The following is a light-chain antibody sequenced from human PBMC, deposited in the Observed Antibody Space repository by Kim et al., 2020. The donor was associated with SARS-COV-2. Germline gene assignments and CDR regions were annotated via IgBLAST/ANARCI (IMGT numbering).Light chain of an antibody. Sequence: SSELTQDPAVSVALGQTVRITCQGDSLRIYYASWYQQKPGQAPVLVIYGKNNRPSGIPDRFSGSSSGNTASLTITVAQADDESDYYCKSRDSSGNVVFGGGTQLTVL. V-gene: IGLV3-19*01. CDR2: GKN. CDR1: SLRIYY. CDR3: KSRDSSGNVV. J-gene: IGLJ2*01.